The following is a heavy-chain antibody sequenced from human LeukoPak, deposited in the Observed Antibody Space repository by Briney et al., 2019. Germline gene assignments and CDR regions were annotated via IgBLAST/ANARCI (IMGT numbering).Heavy chain of an antibody. D-gene: IGHD3-22*01. V-gene: IGHV4-59*01. CDR2: IYYSGST. J-gene: IGHJ4*02. CDR3: ARGENYYDSSGYYYPFDY. CDR1: GVSISSYY. Sequence: PSETLSLTCTVSGVSISSYYWSWIRQPPGKGLEWIGYIYYSGSTNYNPSLKSRGTISVDTSKNQFSLKLSSVTAADTAVYYCARGENYYDSSGYYYPFDYWGQGTLVTVSS.